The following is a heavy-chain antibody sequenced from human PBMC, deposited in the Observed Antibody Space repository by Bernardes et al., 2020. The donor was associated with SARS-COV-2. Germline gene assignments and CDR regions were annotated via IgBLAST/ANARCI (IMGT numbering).Heavy chain of an antibody. D-gene: IGHD6-13*01. J-gene: IGHJ6*02. V-gene: IGHV3-48*01. CDR1: GFTFSSYS. CDR3: ASGSIAAVP. Sequence: GGSLRLSCAASGFTFSSYSMNWVRQAPGKGLEWVSYISSSSSTIYYADSVKGRFTISRDNAKNSLYLQMNSLRAEDTAVYYCASGSIAAVPWGQGTTVTVSS. CDR2: ISSSSSTI.